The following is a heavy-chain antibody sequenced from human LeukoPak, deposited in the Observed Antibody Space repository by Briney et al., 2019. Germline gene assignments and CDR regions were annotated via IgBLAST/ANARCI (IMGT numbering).Heavy chain of an antibody. J-gene: IGHJ4*02. Sequence: GGSLRLSCAASGFTVSSDYMSWVRQAPGKGLEWVSVIYSGGSTYYADSVKGRFTISRDNSKNTLYLQMNSLRAEDTAVYYCAREATVTTAFDYWGQGTLVTVSS. CDR3: AREATVTTAFDY. D-gene: IGHD4-17*01. V-gene: IGHV3-53*01. CDR2: IYSGGST. CDR1: GFTVSSDY.